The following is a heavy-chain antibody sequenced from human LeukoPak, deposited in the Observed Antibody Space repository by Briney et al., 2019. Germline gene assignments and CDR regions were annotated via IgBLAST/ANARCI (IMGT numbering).Heavy chain of an antibody. CDR1: GFTFSSYW. CDR2: IKQDGSEK. J-gene: IGHJ4*02. CDR3: ARDRRGGLRYFDWLLKAVDY. V-gene: IGHV3-7*01. Sequence: GGSLRLSCAASGFTFSSYWMSWVRQAPGKGLEWVANIKQDGSEKYYVDSVKGRFTISRDNAKNSLYLQMNSLRAEDTAVYYCARDRRGGLRYFDWLLKAVDYWGQGTLVTVSS. D-gene: IGHD3-9*01.